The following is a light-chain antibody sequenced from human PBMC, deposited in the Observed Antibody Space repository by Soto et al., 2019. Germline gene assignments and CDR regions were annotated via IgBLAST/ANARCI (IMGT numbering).Light chain of an antibody. CDR1: RSNIGTYT. Sequence: QSVLTQPPSASGTPGQRITISCSGNRSNIGTYTVHWYQQLPGTAPTLLIYLNTQRPSGVPGRFSGSKSGTSASLAIGGLQSEDEADYDCAALDDSLTAVVFGGGTKLTVL. V-gene: IGLV1-44*01. CDR3: AALDDSLTAVV. J-gene: IGLJ3*02. CDR2: LNT.